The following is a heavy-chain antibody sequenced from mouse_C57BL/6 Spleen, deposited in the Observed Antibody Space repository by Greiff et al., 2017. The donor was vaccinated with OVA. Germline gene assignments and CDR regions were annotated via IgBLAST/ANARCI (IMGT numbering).Heavy chain of an antibody. V-gene: IGHV1-55*01. CDR1: GYTFTSYW. D-gene: IGHD2-3*01. CDR3: ARESPDGYYAY. CDR2: IYPGSGST. J-gene: IGHJ3*01. Sequence: QVQLQQPGAELVKPGASVKMSCKASGYTFTSYWITWVKQRPGQGLEWIGDIYPGSGSTNYNEKFKSKATLTVDKSSSTAYMQLSSLTSEDSAVDYCARESPDGYYAYWGQGTLVTVSA.